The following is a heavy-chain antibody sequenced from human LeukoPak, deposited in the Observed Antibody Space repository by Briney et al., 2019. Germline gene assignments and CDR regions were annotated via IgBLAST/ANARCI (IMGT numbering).Heavy chain of an antibody. CDR3: ARAGGNKKDYYYGMDV. CDR1: GFTFSSYD. Sequence: TGGSLRLSCAASGFTFSSYDMHWVRQATGKGLEWVSAIGTAGDTYYPGSVKGRFTISRENAKNSLYLQMNSLRVGDTAVYYCARAGGNKKDYYYGMDVWGQGTTVTVSS. J-gene: IGHJ6*02. CDR2: IGTAGDT. V-gene: IGHV3-13*01. D-gene: IGHD4-23*01.